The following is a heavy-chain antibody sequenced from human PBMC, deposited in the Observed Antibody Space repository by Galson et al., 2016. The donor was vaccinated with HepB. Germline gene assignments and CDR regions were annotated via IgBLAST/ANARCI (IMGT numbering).Heavy chain of an antibody. Sequence: PALVKPTQTLTLTYTFSGFSLSSSGVGVGWIRQPPGKALEWLALIYWDDDKRYSPSLKSRLTITKDTSKNQVVLTMTNMDPVDTATYYCARETLGYCGGDCYSGGWFDPWGQGTLVTVSS. V-gene: IGHV2-5*02. CDR2: IYWDDDK. D-gene: IGHD2-21*02. CDR1: GFSLSSSGVG. J-gene: IGHJ5*02. CDR3: ARETLGYCGGDCYSGGWFDP.